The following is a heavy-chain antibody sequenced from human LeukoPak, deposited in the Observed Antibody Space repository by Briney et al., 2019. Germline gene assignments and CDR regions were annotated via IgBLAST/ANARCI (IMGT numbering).Heavy chain of an antibody. CDR1: GYTFTSYA. CDR3: ARDQVGGSGSHDAFDI. CDR2: IIPIFGTA. J-gene: IGHJ3*02. D-gene: IGHD3-10*01. V-gene: IGHV1-69*13. Sequence: GASVKVSCKASGYTFTSYAISWVRQAPGQGLEWMGGIIPIFGTANYAQKFQGRVTITADESTSTAYMELSSLRSEDTAVYYCARDQVGGSGSHDAFDIWGQGTMVTVSS.